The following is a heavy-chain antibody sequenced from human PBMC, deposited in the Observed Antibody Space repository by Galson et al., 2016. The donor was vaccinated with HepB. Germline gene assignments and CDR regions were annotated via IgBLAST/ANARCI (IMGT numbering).Heavy chain of an antibody. CDR1: GFTFSDYY. CDR3: SRIYYYGSGTYYNRNLFDY. D-gene: IGHD3-10*01. CDR2: ISCTSSYI. Sequence: SLRLSCAASGFTFSDYYIGWIRQAPGKGPEWLSYISCTSSYINYADSVKGRFTISRDNAKSSLYLQMNSLRAEYTAVYFCSRIYYYGSGTYYNRNLFDYWGRGTLVTVSS. V-gene: IGHV3-11*06. J-gene: IGHJ4*02.